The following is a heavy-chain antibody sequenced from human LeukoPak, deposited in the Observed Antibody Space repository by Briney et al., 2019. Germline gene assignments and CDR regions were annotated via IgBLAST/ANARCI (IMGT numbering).Heavy chain of an antibody. V-gene: IGHV4-59*01. CDR3: ARLTGGSYLGFLDY. CDR1: GGSLSGYY. Sequence: PSETLSLTCTVSGGSLSGYYWSWIRQPPGKGLEWIGYIYYGGTTNYNPSLQSRLTISVDTSKSQFSLKLSSVTAADTAVYYCARLTGGSYLGFLDYWGQGTLVTVSS. D-gene: IGHD1-26*01. CDR2: IYYGGTT. J-gene: IGHJ4*02.